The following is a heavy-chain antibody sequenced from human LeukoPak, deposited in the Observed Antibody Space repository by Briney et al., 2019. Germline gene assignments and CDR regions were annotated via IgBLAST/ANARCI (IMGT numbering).Heavy chain of an antibody. CDR1: GGSISSYY. Sequence: SETLSLTCTVSGGSISSYYWSWIRQPPGKGLEWIGYIYYSGSTNYNPSLKSRVTISVDTSKNQFFLKLSSVTAADTAVYYCARPHSSGYYYFDYWGQGTLVTVSS. CDR2: IYYSGST. V-gene: IGHV4-59*08. D-gene: IGHD3-22*01. CDR3: ARPHSSGYYYFDY. J-gene: IGHJ4*02.